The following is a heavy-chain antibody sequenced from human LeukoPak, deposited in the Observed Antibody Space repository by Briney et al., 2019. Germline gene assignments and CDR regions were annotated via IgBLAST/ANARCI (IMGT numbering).Heavy chain of an antibody. Sequence: ASVKVSCKASGYTFAGNFMHWVRQAPGQGLEWMGWINPNSGATNYAQKFQGRVTMSRDTSISTAYMELSRLRSDDTAVYYCARSDYYDSSGYYPGRDWGRGTLVTVSS. J-gene: IGHJ4*02. CDR1: GYTFAGNF. CDR2: INPNSGAT. V-gene: IGHV1-2*02. D-gene: IGHD3-22*01. CDR3: ARSDYYDSSGYYPGRD.